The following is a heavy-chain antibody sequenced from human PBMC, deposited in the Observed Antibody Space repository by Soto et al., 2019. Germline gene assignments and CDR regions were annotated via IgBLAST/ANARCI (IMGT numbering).Heavy chain of an antibody. J-gene: IGHJ5*02. CDR3: XXXXXXXXXXXXFEP. V-gene: IGHV1-58*02. Sequence: QIQLVQFGPEVKKPGTPVKVSCKASGFTFSSSGIHWVRQARGQRLEWIGWIVVGSGNTNYAQKFQERVTITRDGXXXXXXXXXXXXXXXXXXXXXXXXXXXXXXXXXXFEPWGQGTLVTVSS. CDR2: IVVGSGNT. CDR1: GFTFSSSG.